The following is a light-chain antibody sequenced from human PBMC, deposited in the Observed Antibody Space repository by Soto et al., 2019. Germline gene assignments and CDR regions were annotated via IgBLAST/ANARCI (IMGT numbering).Light chain of an antibody. V-gene: IGLV2-8*01. J-gene: IGLJ1*01. Sequence: QSALTQPASVSGSPGQSITISCTGTSSDVGAYDLVSWYQQHPGKAPKVLIYEVTKRPSGVPDRFSGSKSGNTASLTVSGLQAEDEADYYCSSYVGNDVFVFGTGTKVTVL. CDR3: SSYVGNDVFV. CDR1: SSDVGAYDL. CDR2: EVT.